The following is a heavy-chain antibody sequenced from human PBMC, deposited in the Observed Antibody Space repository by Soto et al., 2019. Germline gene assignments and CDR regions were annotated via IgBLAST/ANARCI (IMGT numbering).Heavy chain of an antibody. J-gene: IGHJ5*02. Sequence: GGSLRLSCAASGFTFSDYYMSWIRQAPGKGLEWVSYISSSGSTIYYADFLKGRFTISRDNAKNSLYLQMNSLRAEDTAVYYCARDTGSPYSSSGVDPWGQGTLVTVSS. V-gene: IGHV3-11*01. CDR1: GFTFSDYY. D-gene: IGHD6-6*01. CDR2: ISSSGSTI. CDR3: ARDTGSPYSSSGVDP.